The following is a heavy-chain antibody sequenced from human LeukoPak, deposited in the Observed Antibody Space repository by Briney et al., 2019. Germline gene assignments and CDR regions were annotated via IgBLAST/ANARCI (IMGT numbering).Heavy chain of an antibody. CDR3: AREGLYSYGQHAFDI. CDR2: ISGSGGST. Sequence: PGGSLRLFCAASGFTFSSYAMSWVRQAPGKGLEWVSAISGSGGSTYYADSVKGRFTISRDNSKNTLYLQMNSLRAEDTAVYYCAREGLYSYGQHAFDIWGQGTMVTVSS. V-gene: IGHV3-23*01. J-gene: IGHJ3*02. CDR1: GFTFSSYA. D-gene: IGHD5-18*01.